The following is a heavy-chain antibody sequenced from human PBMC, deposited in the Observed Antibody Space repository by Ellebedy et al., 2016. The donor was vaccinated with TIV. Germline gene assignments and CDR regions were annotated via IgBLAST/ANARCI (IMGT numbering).Heavy chain of an antibody. Sequence: MPGGSLRLSCAVYGGSFSGYYWSWIRQPPGKGLEWIGEINHSGSTNYNPSLKSRVTVSVDTSKNQFSLKLSSVTAADTAVYYCARDLSVVTPSSYYYYGMDVWGQGTTVTVSS. CDR2: INHSGST. J-gene: IGHJ6*02. V-gene: IGHV4-34*01. D-gene: IGHD2-21*02. CDR3: ARDLSVVTPSSYYYYGMDV. CDR1: GGSFSGYY.